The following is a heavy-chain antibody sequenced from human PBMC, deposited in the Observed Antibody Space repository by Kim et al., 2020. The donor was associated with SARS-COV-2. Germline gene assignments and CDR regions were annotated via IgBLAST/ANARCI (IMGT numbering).Heavy chain of an antibody. J-gene: IGHJ4*02. CDR2: IYYSGST. CDR1: GGSISSYY. CDR3: ARAGLTYYYGSGSFDY. D-gene: IGHD3-10*01. V-gene: IGHV4-59*01. Sequence: SETLSLTCTVSGGSISSYYWSWIRQPPGKGLEWIGYIYYSGSTNYNPSLKSRVTISVDTSKNQFSLKLSSVTAADTAVYYCARAGLTYYYGSGSFDYWGQGTLVTVSS.